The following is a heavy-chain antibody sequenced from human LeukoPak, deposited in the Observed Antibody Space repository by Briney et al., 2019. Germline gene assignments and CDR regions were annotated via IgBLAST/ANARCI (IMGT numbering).Heavy chain of an antibody. CDR1: GYDFGDEN. J-gene: IGHJ5*02. CDR3: ARRVQKLVGTNWFDP. V-gene: IGHV1-2*02. Sequence: ASVEVSCKASGYDFGDENIHWVRQAPGQGLEWMGLINPNSGGTNYAQRFQGRVTMTRDTSITTVYMELSRLRSDDAAVYYCARRVQKLVGTNWFDPWGQGTLVTVSS. CDR2: INPNSGGT. D-gene: IGHD6-13*01.